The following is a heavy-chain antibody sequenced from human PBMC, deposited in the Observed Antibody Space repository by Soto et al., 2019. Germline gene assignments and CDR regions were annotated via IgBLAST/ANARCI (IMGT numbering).Heavy chain of an antibody. CDR3: ARGWQLVVPVYEGMGV. D-gene: IGHD6-6*01. CDR1: GFKFSIFA. V-gene: IGHV3-23*01. Sequence: PGGSLRLSCTASGFKFSIFAMTWVRLAPGLGLEWVSSISGSGDTAYYADSVKGRFIISRDNSKNSLSLQMNSLRVEDTGVYYCARGWQLVVPVYEGMGVWGHGTTVTVSS. CDR2: ISGSGDTA. J-gene: IGHJ6*02.